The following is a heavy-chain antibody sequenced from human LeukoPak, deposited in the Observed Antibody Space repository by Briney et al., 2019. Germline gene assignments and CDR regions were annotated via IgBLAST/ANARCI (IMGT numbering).Heavy chain of an antibody. V-gene: IGHV6-1*01. CDR1: GDSFSSNSAA. D-gene: IGHD6-13*01. Sequence: SQTLSLTCAISGDSFSSNSAAWNWIRQSPSRGLEWLGRTYYRSKWYNDYAVSVKSRITINPDTSKNQFSLQLNSVTPEDTAVYYCARERSFGIAAAGLSNWFDPWGQGTLVTVSS. CDR3: ARERSFGIAAAGLSNWFDP. CDR2: TYYRSKWYN. J-gene: IGHJ5*02.